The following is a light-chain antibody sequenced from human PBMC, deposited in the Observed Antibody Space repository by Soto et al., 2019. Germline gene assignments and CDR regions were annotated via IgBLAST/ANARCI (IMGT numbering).Light chain of an antibody. J-gene: IGLJ3*02. Sequence: QSALTQPASVSGSPGQSITISCTGTSSDVGGYNYVSWYQQHPGKAPKLMIYEDSNRPSGVSNRFSGSKSGNTASLTISGLQAEDEADYYCSSYTSSNTWVFGGGTKVTVL. CDR2: EDS. CDR1: SSDVGGYNY. V-gene: IGLV2-14*01. CDR3: SSYTSSNTWV.